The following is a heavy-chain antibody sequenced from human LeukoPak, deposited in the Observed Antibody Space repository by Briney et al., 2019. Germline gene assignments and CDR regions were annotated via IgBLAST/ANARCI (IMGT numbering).Heavy chain of an antibody. V-gene: IGHV3-7*01. D-gene: IGHD6-6*01. CDR1: GFTFSNYW. CDR3: AREVAARRLGSWFDP. CDR2: IKQDGSEN. J-gene: IGHJ5*02. Sequence: GGSLRLSCAASGFTFSNYWMSWVRQAPGRGLEWVANIKQDGSENSYVDSVKGRFTISRDNAKNSLYLQMNSLRAEGTAVYYCAREVAARRLGSWFDPWGQGTLVTISS.